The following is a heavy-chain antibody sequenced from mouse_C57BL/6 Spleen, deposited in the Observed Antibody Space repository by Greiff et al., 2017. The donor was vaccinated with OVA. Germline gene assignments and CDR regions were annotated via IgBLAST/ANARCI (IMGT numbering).Heavy chain of an antibody. J-gene: IGHJ2*01. CDR3: ARWDTTGRGFDY. Sequence: QVHVKQPGAELVKPGASVKLSCKASGYTFTSYWMHWVKQRPGQGLEWIGMIHPNSGSTNYNEKFKSKATLTVDKSSSTAYMQLSSLTSEDSAVYYCARWDTTGRGFDYWGQGTTLTVSS. CDR1: GYTFTSYW. V-gene: IGHV1-64*01. D-gene: IGHD2-14*01. CDR2: IHPNSGST.